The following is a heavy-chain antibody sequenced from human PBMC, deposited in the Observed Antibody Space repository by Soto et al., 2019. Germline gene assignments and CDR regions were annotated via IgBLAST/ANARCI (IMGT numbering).Heavy chain of an antibody. D-gene: IGHD3-9*01. CDR2: IYYSGST. V-gene: IGHV4-59*08. J-gene: IGHJ4*02. CDR3: ARLDYDILTGYPSYFDY. CDR1: GGSISSYY. Sequence: SETLSLTCTVSGGSISSYYWSWIRQPPGKGLEWIGYIYYSGSTNYNPSLKSRVTISVDTSKNQFSLKLSSVTAADTAVYYCARLDYDILTGYPSYFDYWGQGTLVTVSS.